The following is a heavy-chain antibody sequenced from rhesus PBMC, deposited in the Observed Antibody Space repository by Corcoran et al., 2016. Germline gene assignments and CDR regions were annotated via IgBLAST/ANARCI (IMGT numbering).Heavy chain of an antibody. Sequence: QLQLQESGPGLVKPSETLSVTCAVSGGSISSSYWCWIRQAPGKGLEWIGYIYGSGSSTNYNPSLKSGATRSVDTSKNQLSLQLSSVTTADTDGYYCARAPDGWNDGYYWGQGVLVTVSS. CDR1: GGSISSSY. CDR2: IYGSGSST. V-gene: IGHV4-169*01. J-gene: IGHJ4*01. D-gene: IGHD1-14*01. CDR3: ARAPDGWNDGYY.